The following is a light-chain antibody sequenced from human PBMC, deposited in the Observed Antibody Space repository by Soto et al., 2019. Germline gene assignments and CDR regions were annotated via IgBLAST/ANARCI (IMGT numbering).Light chain of an antibody. CDR1: SSDGGAYGY. CDR2: EVR. Sequence: QSALTQPASVSGSPGQSITISCTGTSSDGGAYGYVSWYQLHSGKAPKLVIYEVRNRPSGVSNRVSGSKSGNTASLTISGLQAEDEADYFCASYISSGTWVFGGGTKLTVL. V-gene: IGLV2-14*01. J-gene: IGLJ3*02. CDR3: ASYISSGTWV.